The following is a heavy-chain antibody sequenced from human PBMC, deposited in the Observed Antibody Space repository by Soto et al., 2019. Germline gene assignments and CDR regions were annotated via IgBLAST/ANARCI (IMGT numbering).Heavy chain of an antibody. D-gene: IGHD3-10*01. Sequence: GGSLRLSCAASGFTFSSYWMHWVRQAPGKGLVWVSGISSDGSSTDYADSVKGRFTISRDNAKNTLYLQLNSLRAEDTAVYYCARGSGWPYWGRGTLVTVS. V-gene: IGHV3-74*01. CDR3: ARGSGWPY. CDR1: GFTFSSYW. J-gene: IGHJ4*02. CDR2: ISSDGSST.